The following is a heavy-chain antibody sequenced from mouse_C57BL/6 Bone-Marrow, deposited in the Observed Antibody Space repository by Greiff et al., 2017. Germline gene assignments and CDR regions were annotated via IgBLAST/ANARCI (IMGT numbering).Heavy chain of an antibody. CDR3: ARANWDFAY. J-gene: IGHJ3*01. CDR1: GFTFSSYA. Sequence: EVMLVESGGGLVKPGGSLKLSCAASGFTFSSYAMSWVRQTPEKRLEWVATISDGGSYTYYPANVKGRFTISRDNAKNNLYLQMSHLKSEDTAMYYCARANWDFAYWGQGTLVTVSA. V-gene: IGHV5-4*03. D-gene: IGHD4-1*01. CDR2: ISDGGSYT.